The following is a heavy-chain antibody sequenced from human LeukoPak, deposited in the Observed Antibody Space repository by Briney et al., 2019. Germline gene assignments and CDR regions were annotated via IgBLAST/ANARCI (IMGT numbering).Heavy chain of an antibody. CDR1: GGSISSYY. J-gene: IGHJ6*03. Sequence: SETLSLTCTVSGGSISSYYWGWIRQPPGKGLEWIGSIYYSGSTYYNPSLKSRVTISVDTSKNQFSLKLSSVTAADTAVYYCARCVYYYGSGSDYYMDVWGKGTTVTVSS. CDR3: ARCVYYYGSGSDYYMDV. D-gene: IGHD3-10*01. CDR2: IYYSGST. V-gene: IGHV4-39*07.